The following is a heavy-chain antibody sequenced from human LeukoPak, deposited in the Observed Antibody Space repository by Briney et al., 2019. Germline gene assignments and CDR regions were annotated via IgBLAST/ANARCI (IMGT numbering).Heavy chain of an antibody. CDR3: ARVSSITMIVVVTRDDAFDI. J-gene: IGHJ3*02. CDR2: ISAYNGNT. Sequence: GASVKVSCKASGYTFTSYGISWVRQAPGQGLEWMGWISAYNGNTNYAQKLQGRVTMTTDTSTSTAYMELRSLRSDDTAVYYCARVSSITMIVVVTRDDAFDIWGQGTVVTVSS. D-gene: IGHD3-22*01. CDR1: GYTFTSYG. V-gene: IGHV1-18*01.